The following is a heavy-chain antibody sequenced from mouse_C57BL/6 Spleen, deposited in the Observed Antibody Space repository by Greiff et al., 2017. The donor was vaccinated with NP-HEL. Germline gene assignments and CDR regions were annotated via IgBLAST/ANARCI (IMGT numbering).Heavy chain of an antibody. CDR3: VRAPPSNHVGYFDV. J-gene: IGHJ1*03. CDR2: IRSKSSNYAT. Sequence: EVQLQESGGGLVQPKGSLKLSCAASGFTFNTYAMHWVRQAPGKGLEWVARIRSKSSNYATYYADSVKDRFTISRDDSQSMLYLQMNNLKTEDTAMYYCVRAPPSNHVGYFDVWGTGTTVTVSS. V-gene: IGHV10-3*01. CDR1: GFTFNTYA. D-gene: IGHD2-5*01.